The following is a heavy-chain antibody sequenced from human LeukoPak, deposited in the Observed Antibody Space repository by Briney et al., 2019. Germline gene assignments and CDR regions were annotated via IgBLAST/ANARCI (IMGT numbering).Heavy chain of an antibody. CDR2: IDWSGGST. D-gene: IGHD1-26*01. V-gene: IGHV3-20*04. CDR3: ARHMELLNWFDP. J-gene: IGHJ5*02. Sequence: GGSLRLSCAASGFTFDEYGMSWVRQTPGKGLEWVAGIDWSGGSTGYADSVKGRFTISRNNARNSLYLQMNSLRVEDTAVYYCARHMELLNWFDPWGQGTLVTVSS. CDR1: GFTFDEYG.